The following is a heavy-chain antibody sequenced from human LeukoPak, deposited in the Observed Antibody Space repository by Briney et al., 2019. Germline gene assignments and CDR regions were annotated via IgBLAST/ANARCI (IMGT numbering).Heavy chain of an antibody. CDR1: GFTFSSYW. D-gene: IGHD1-26*01. CDR3: ARVAVGAYRFDP. CDR2: INSDGSST. Sequence: GGSLRLSCAASGFTFSSYWMHWVRQAPGKGLVWVSRINSDGSSTSYADSVKGRFTISRDNAKNTLYLQMNSLRAEDTAVYYCARVAVGAYRFDPWGQGTLVTVSS. J-gene: IGHJ5*02. V-gene: IGHV3-74*01.